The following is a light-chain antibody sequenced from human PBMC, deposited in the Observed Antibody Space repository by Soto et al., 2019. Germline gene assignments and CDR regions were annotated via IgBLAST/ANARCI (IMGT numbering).Light chain of an antibody. CDR1: QSVSSN. V-gene: IGKV3-15*01. CDR3: ENYNSWAGT. Sequence: EIVMTQSPATLSVSPGERATLSCRASQSVSSNLAWYQQKPVQAPRLLIYGASTRATGIPARFSGSGSGTELSHTIASLKSKALGVYEGENYNSWAGTCGQGPKVEI. CDR2: GAS. J-gene: IGKJ1*01.